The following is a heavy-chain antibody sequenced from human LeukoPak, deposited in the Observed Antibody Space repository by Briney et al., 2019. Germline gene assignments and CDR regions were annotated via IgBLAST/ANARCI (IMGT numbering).Heavy chain of an antibody. J-gene: IGHJ4*02. V-gene: IGHV3-30*03. CDR3: ARGEGLGRASGWLVDY. D-gene: IGHD6-19*01. CDR1: GFTFSNYV. CDR2: ISYDESNK. Sequence: GRSLRLSCAASGFTFSNYVMHWVRQAPGRGLEWVAVISYDESNKYYADSVKGQFTISRDNSKNTLYLQMNSLRPDDTAVYYCARGEGLGRASGWLVDYWGQGTLVTVSS.